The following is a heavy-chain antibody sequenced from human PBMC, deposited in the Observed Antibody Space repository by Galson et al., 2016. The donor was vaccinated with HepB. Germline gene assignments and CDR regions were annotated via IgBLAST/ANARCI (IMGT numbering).Heavy chain of an antibody. V-gene: IGHV3-33*01. Sequence: SLRLSCAASGFTFSSHGMHWVRQAPGKGLEWVAVIWYDGTHKYYVDSVKGRFTISRDNSKNTLYLQMNSLRVEDTAMYYCAREPVRLDDLLTGPPKNPDYWGQGALVTVSS. D-gene: IGHD3-9*01. CDR1: GFTFSSHG. CDR2: IWYDGTHK. CDR3: AREPVRLDDLLTGPPKNPDY. J-gene: IGHJ4*02.